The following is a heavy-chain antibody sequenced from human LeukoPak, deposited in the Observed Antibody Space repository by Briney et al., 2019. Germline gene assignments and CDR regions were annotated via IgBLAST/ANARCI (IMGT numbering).Heavy chain of an antibody. J-gene: IGHJ4*02. V-gene: IGHV1-8*01. CDR2: MNPNSGNT. CDR3: ARGRVDTAMVPFY. Sequence: GASVKVSCKASGYTFTSYDINWVRQATGQGLEWMGWMNPNSGNTGYAQKFQGRVTMTRNTSISTAYMELSSLRSGDTAVYYCARGRVDTAMVPFYWGQGTLVTVSS. CDR1: GYTFTSYD. D-gene: IGHD5-18*01.